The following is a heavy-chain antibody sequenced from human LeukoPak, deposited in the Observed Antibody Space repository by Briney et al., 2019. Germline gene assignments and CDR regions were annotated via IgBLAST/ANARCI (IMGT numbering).Heavy chain of an antibody. J-gene: IGHJ6*02. CDR3: AREWVAVTITPVRGVKREVNHYYGMDV. V-gene: IGHV3-53*01. CDR1: GFTVSSNY. CDR2: IYSGGST. Sequence: GSLRLSCAASGFTVSSNYMSWVRQTPGKGLEWVSIIYSGGSTYYADPVKGRFTISRDNSKNTLYLQMNNLRGEDTAVYYCAREWVAVTITPVRGVKREVNHYYGMDVWGQGTTVTVSS. D-gene: IGHD3-10*01.